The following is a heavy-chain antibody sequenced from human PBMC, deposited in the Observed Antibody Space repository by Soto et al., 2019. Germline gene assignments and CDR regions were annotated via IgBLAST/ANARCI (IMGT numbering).Heavy chain of an antibody. D-gene: IGHD3-22*01. CDR3: ARRFSHYYDSRGYPFDY. J-gene: IGHJ4*02. V-gene: IGHV5-51*01. Sequence: ESLKISCKTSGYSFTNYWIGWVRQMPGKGLEWMGIIYPGDSDTRYSPSFQGQVTISADKSISTAYLQWSSLKASDTAMYYCARRFSHYYDSRGYPFDYWGQGTQVTVSS. CDR1: GYSFTNYW. CDR2: IYPGDSDT.